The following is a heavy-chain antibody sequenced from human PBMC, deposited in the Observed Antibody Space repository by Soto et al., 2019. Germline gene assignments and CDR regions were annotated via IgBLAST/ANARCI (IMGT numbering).Heavy chain of an antibody. CDR1: GFTFSSYA. CDR2: ISGSGGST. V-gene: IGHV3-23*01. Sequence: PGGSLRLSCAASGFTFSSYAMSWVRQAPGKGLEWVSAISGSGGSTYYADSVRGRFTISRDNSKNTLYLQMNSLRAEDTAVYYCAKGLGHYYDFWSGYSWYYYYYGMDVWGQGTTVTVSS. D-gene: IGHD3-3*01. J-gene: IGHJ6*02. CDR3: AKGLGHYYDFWSGYSWYYYYYGMDV.